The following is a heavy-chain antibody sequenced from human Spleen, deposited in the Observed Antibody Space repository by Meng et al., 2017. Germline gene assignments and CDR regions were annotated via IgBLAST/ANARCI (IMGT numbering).Heavy chain of an antibody. CDR1: GYTFTSYG. V-gene: IGHV1-2*06. Sequence: ASVKVSCKASGYTFTSYGISWVRQAPGQGLEWMGRINPNSGGTNYAQKFQGRVTMTRDTSISTAYMELSRLRSDDTAVYYCARDPIFVVVPAAIDWFDPWGQGTLVTVSS. D-gene: IGHD2-2*01. J-gene: IGHJ5*02. CDR2: INPNSGGT. CDR3: ARDPIFVVVPAAIDWFDP.